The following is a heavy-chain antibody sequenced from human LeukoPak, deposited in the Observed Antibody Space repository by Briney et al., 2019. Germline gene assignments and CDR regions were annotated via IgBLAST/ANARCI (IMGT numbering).Heavy chain of an antibody. V-gene: IGHV3-7*01. CDR3: ASGQKLGF. CDR1: GCTFSSYW. Sequence: GGSLRLSCVASGCTFSSYWMSWVRQAPGKGLEWVANIKQDGSDKYYVDSVKGRFTISRDNAKNSLYLQMNSLRAEDTAVYYCASGQKLGFWGQGTLVTVSS. CDR2: IKQDGSDK. J-gene: IGHJ4*02. D-gene: IGHD6-13*01.